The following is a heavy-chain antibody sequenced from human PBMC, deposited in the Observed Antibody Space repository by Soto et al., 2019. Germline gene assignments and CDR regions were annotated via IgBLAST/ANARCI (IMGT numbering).Heavy chain of an antibody. CDR2: INPNSGVT. CDR3: ARGVSGWSPFDL. Sequence: GASVKVSCKISGYTFTDYYVHWVRQAPGQGLEWMGWINPNSGVTNYAQKFQGWVTLTRDASVATAYMELNSLKSDDTAVFFCARGVSGWSPFDLWGQGTLVTVSS. V-gene: IGHV1-2*04. CDR1: GYTFTDYY. D-gene: IGHD6-19*01. J-gene: IGHJ4*02.